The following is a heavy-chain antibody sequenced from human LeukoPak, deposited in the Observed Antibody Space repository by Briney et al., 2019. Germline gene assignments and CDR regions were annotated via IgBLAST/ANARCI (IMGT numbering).Heavy chain of an antibody. V-gene: IGHV1-69*06. J-gene: IGHJ5*02. CDR3: ATARGGYYDNWFDP. CDR2: IIPIFGTA. CDR1: GGTFSSYA. D-gene: IGHD3-22*01. Sequence: SVKVSCKASGGTFSSYAISWVRQAPGQGLEWMGGIIPIFGTANYAQKFQGRVTMTEDTSTDTAYMELSSLRSEDTAVYYCATARGGYYDNWFDPWGQGTLVTVSS.